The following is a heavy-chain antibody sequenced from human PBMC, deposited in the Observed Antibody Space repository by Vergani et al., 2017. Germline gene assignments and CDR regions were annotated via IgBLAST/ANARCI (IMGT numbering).Heavy chain of an antibody. D-gene: IGHD3-10*02. V-gene: IGHV3-11*04. J-gene: IGHJ3*02. CDR1: GFSLSDYY. CDR2: ISSSGTTI. Sequence: QVQLVESGGGVVQPGRSLRLSCAASGFSLSDYYMTWIRQAPGKGLEWISYISSSGTTIYYADSVKGRFTISRDNAKNLVFLQMDSLRAEDTALYYCARGDYHVSFEIWGRGTMVTISS. CDR3: ARGDYHVSFEI.